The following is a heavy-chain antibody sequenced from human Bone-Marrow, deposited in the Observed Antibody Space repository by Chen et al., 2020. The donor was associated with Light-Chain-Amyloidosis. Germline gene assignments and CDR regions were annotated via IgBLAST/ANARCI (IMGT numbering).Heavy chain of an antibody. D-gene: IGHD1-26*01. Sequence: EVQLVESGGGLVQPGGSLRLSFAASGFTFSTYAMHWVRQAPGKGLEYVSAITDNGGTTYYANSVKGRFTISRDNSKNTLYLQMGSLRVEDMAVYYCARDTLGTDWYFDLWGRGTLVTVSS. CDR3: ARDTLGTDWYFDL. V-gene: IGHV3-64*01. CDR1: GFTFSTYA. J-gene: IGHJ2*01. CDR2: ITDNGGTT.